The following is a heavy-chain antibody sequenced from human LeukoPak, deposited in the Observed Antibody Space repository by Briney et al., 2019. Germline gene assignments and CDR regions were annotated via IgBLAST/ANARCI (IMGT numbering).Heavy chain of an antibody. V-gene: IGHV4-39*07. CDR2: IYYSGST. CDR1: GGSISSSSYY. D-gene: IGHD3-16*01. J-gene: IGHJ5*02. Sequence: TETLSLTCTVSGGSISSSSYYWGWIRQPPGKGLEWIGSIYYSGSTYYNPSLKSRVTISVDTSKNQFSLKPSSVTAADTAVYNCVSVTLSTYSWFDPWGQGTLVTVSS. CDR3: VSVTLSTYSWFDP.